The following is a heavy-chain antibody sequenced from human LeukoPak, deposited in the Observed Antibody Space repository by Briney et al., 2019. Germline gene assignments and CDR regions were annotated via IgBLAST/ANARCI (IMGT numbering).Heavy chain of an antibody. CDR2: IYYSGST. CDR3: MRGGASSRYLDY. V-gene: IGHV4-39*07. D-gene: IGHD6-13*01. Sequence: WVRQAPGKGLEWIGSIYYSGSTYYNPSLKSRVTISVDTSKNQFSLKLSSVTAADTAVYYCMRGGASSRYLDYWGQGILVTVSS. J-gene: IGHJ4*02.